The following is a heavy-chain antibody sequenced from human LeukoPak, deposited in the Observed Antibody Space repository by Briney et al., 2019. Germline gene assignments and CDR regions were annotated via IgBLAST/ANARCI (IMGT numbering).Heavy chain of an antibody. CDR3: ARDSRHRYCSSPSCYRGWFDP. V-gene: IGHV1-69*13. Sequence: SVKVSCKASGGTFSSYAISWVRQAPGQGLEWMGGIIPIFGTANYAQKFQGRVTITADESTSTAYMELSSLRSEDTAVYYCARDSRHRYCSSPSCYRGWFDPWGQGTLVTVSS. J-gene: IGHJ5*02. D-gene: IGHD2-2*01. CDR2: IIPIFGTA. CDR1: GGTFSSYA.